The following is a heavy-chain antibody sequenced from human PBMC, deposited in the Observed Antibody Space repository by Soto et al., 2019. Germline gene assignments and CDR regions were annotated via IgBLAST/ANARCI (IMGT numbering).Heavy chain of an antibody. D-gene: IGHD6-19*01. Sequence: SETLSLTCAVSGGSISSGGYSWSWILQPPGKGLEWIGYIYHSGSTNYNPSLKSRVTISVDTSKNQFSLKLSSVTAADTAVYYCARGHRRIAVAKRNNWFDPWGQGTLVTVSS. V-gene: IGHV4-30-2*01. J-gene: IGHJ5*02. CDR3: ARGHRRIAVAKRNNWFDP. CDR2: IYHSGST. CDR1: GGSISSGGYS.